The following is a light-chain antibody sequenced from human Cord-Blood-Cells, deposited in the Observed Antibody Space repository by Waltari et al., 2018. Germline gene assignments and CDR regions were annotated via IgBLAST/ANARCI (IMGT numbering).Light chain of an antibody. J-gene: IGLJ3*02. V-gene: IGLV5-45*02. Sequence: QAVLTQPSSLSASPGASASLTCTLRSGINVGTYRIYWYQQKPGSPPQYLLRYKSDSDKQQGAGVPIRFSGSKDASANAGILLISGLQSEDEADYYCMIWHSSARVFGGGTKLTVL. CDR1: SGINVGTYR. CDR2: YKSDSDK. CDR3: MIWHSSARV.